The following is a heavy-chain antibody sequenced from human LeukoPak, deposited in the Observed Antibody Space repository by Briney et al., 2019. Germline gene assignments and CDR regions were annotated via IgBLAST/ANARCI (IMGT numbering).Heavy chain of an antibody. D-gene: IGHD3-22*01. J-gene: IGHJ4*02. Sequence: PGGSLRLSCAASGFTFSSYGMHWVRQAPGKGLEWVSYISSSSSTIYYADSVKGRFTISRDNAKNSLYLQMNSLRVEDTAVYYCARGSTYYDSSGQVPFDYWGQGTLVTVSS. CDR1: GFTFSSYG. CDR3: ARGSTYYDSSGQVPFDY. V-gene: IGHV3-48*01. CDR2: ISSSSSTI.